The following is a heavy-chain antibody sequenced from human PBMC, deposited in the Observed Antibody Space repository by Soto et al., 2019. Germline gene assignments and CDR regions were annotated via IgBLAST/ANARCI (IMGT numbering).Heavy chain of an antibody. Sequence: ASVKVSCKASGYTFTDYHIHWVRQAPGQGLEWMGWIYPKSGVTKISQKFQGRVTMTRDTSGSIAYMELSGLTSDDTDVYYCARELAFYDLPYYYGMDVWGQGTTVTVSS. D-gene: IGHD3-3*01. CDR3: ARELAFYDLPYYYGMDV. V-gene: IGHV1-2*02. CDR1: GYTFTDYH. CDR2: IYPKSGVT. J-gene: IGHJ6*02.